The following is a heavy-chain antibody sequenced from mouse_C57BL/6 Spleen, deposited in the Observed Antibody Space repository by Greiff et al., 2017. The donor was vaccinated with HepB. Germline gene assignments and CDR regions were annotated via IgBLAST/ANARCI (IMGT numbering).Heavy chain of an antibody. CDR3: ARWDTYSNSPFDY. J-gene: IGHJ2*01. D-gene: IGHD2-5*01. Sequence: EVQLQQSGPELVKPGASVKIPCQASGYTFTDYNMDWVKQSHGKSLEWIGDINPNNGGTIYNQKFKGKATLTVDKSSSTAYMELRSLTSEDTAVYYCARWDTYSNSPFDYWGQGTTLTVSS. CDR1: GYTFTDYN. V-gene: IGHV1-18*01. CDR2: INPNNGGT.